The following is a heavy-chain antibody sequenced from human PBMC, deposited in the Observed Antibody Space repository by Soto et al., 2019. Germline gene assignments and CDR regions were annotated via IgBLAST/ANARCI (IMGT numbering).Heavy chain of an antibody. J-gene: IGHJ6*02. CDR3: AHARHPYSYSGMDV. CDR1: GFSLSTSGVG. Sequence: QITLKESGPTLVKPTQTLTLTCTFSGFSLSTSGVGVGWIRQPPGKALEWLALICWDDGKRYSPSLKSRLTITKDTSKNQVVLTTTNMDPVDTATYSCAHARHPYSYSGMDVWGQGTTVTVSS. CDR2: ICWDDGK. V-gene: IGHV2-5*02.